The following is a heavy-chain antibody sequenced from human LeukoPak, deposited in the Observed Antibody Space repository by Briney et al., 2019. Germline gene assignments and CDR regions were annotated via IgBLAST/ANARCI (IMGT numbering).Heavy chain of an antibody. CDR2: IYYSGST. V-gene: IGHV4-59*08. CDR1: GGSISGYY. D-gene: IGHD3-10*01. Sequence: SETLSLTCTVSGGSISGYYWSWIRQPPGKGLEWIGYIYYSGSTSYNPSLKSRVTMSVDTSKNQFSLKLNSLTAADTAVYYCARLGRITMIRGTSDYYHSMDVWGQGTTVTVSS. J-gene: IGHJ6*02. CDR3: ARLGRITMIRGTSDYYHSMDV.